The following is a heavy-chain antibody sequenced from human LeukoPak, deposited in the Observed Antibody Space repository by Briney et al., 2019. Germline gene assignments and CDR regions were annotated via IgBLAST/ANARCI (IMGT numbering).Heavy chain of an antibody. Sequence: GGSLRLSCAASGFTFSSYGMHWVRQAPGKGLEWVSAISGSGGTTVYSDSVKGRFTVSRDNSRNTLYLQMNSLRAEDTAVYYCAKAVVGSSYRYYDYWGQGSLVTVSS. CDR1: GFTFSSYG. J-gene: IGHJ4*02. CDR2: ISGSGGTT. CDR3: AKAVVGSSYRYYDY. D-gene: IGHD2-2*01. V-gene: IGHV3-23*01.